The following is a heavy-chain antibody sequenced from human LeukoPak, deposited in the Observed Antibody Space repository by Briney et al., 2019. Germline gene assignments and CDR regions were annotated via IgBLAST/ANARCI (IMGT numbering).Heavy chain of an antibody. J-gene: IGHJ4*02. D-gene: IGHD3-16*01. CDR2: MNPNSGNT. CDR1: GYTFTSYD. Sequence: GASVKLSCNSSGYTFTSYDINWVRQATGQGLGWMRWMNPNSGNTGYAQKFQGRVTMTRNTSISTAYMALSSLRSEDTAVYYCARVLSGGSLPYYFDYWGQGTLVTVSS. V-gene: IGHV1-8*01. CDR3: ARVLSGGSLPYYFDY.